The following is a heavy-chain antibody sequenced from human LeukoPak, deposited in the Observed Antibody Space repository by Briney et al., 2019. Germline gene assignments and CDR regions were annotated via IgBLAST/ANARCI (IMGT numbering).Heavy chain of an antibody. CDR3: AREPDTSGWPNYFDY. J-gene: IGHJ4*02. V-gene: IGHV3-30-3*01. CDR2: ISYDGNNK. D-gene: IGHD6-19*01. Sequence: GGSLRLSCAPSGFTFSTYAMHWVRQAPGKGLEWVAGISYDGNNKYYADSVKGRFTVSRDNSKNTLYLQMNSLRTEDTAVFYCAREPDTSGWPNYFDYWGQGTLVTVSA. CDR1: GFTFSTYA.